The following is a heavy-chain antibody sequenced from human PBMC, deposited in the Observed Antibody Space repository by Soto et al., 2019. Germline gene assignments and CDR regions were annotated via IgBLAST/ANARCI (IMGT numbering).Heavy chain of an antibody. CDR1: GGTFSSSV. Sequence: SVKVSCKASGGTFSSSVISWVRQAPGQGLEWMGGIIPIFGTANYAQKFQGRVTITADESTSTAYMELSSLRSEDTAVYYCARGAEDIVVVPAAHYYYYGMDVWGQGTTVTVSS. J-gene: IGHJ6*02. CDR3: ARGAEDIVVVPAAHYYYYGMDV. V-gene: IGHV1-69*13. CDR2: IIPIFGTA. D-gene: IGHD2-2*01.